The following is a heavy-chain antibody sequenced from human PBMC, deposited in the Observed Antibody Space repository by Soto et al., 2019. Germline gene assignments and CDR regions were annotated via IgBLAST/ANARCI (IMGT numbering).Heavy chain of an antibody. CDR3: ARDVVHYDSSGYLSFDY. J-gene: IGHJ4*02. CDR1: GYTFTSYG. D-gene: IGHD3-22*01. Sequence: QVQLVQSGAEVKKPGASVKVSCKASGYTFTSYGISWVRQAPGQGLEWMGWISAYNGNTNYAQKLQGRVTMTTDTSTSTAYMELRSLRSDDTAVYYCARDVVHYDSSGYLSFDYWGQGTLVTVSS. CDR2: ISAYNGNT. V-gene: IGHV1-18*01.